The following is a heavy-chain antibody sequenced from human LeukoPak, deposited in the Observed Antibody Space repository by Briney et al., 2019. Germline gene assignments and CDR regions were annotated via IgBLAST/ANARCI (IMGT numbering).Heavy chain of an antibody. V-gene: IGHV4-61*02. J-gene: IGHJ4*02. D-gene: IGHD3-3*01. Sequence: SETLSLTCTVSAGSFSSGSYYWSWIRQPAGKGLAWIGRIYTSGSTNYNPSLKSRVTISVDTSKNQFSLKLSSVTAADTAVYYCARAAVAIFGVVTTAKIDYWGQGTLVTVSS. CDR1: AGSFSSGSYY. CDR2: IYTSGST. CDR3: ARAAVAIFGVVTTAKIDY.